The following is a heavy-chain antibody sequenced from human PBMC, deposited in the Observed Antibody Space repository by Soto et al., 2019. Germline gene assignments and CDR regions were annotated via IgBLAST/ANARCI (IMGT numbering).Heavy chain of an antibody. CDR2: ISGSGGST. D-gene: IGHD3-22*01. V-gene: IGHV3-23*01. CDR3: AKGVRSYYYYGMDV. Sequence: EVQLLESGGDLVQPGGSLRLSCAASGFTFSSYAMTWVRQAPGKGLEWVSGISGSGGSTYYADSVKGRFTISRDNSKNTMYLQMNSQRAEDTAVYYCAKGVRSYYYYGMDVWGQGTTVTVSS. CDR1: GFTFSSYA. J-gene: IGHJ6*02.